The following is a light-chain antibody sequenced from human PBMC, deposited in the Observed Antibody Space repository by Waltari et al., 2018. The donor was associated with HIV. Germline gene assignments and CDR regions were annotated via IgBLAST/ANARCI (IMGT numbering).Light chain of an antibody. Sequence: DLVMTQSPLSLPAPPGEPASSCCRSSQSLLHSNGYKYLDWYLQKPGPSPHLLIYLGPNRASGVPDRFSGRGSGTDFTLKITRVEAEDVGVYYCMQALQTPYTFGQGTKLEIK. V-gene: IGKV2-28*01. CDR2: LGP. J-gene: IGKJ2*01. CDR1: QSLLHSNGYKY. CDR3: MQALQTPYT.